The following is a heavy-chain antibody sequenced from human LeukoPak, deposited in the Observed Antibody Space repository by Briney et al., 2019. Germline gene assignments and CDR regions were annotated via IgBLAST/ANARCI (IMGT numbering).Heavy chain of an antibody. CDR3: ARDYGGSSPFDY. D-gene: IGHD4-23*01. J-gene: IGHJ4*02. Sequence: AGGSLRLSCAASGFTFSSYSMNWVRQAPEKGLEWLSYISSSDSTIYYADSVKGRFTISRDNAKNSLYLQMNSLRAEDTAVYYCARDYGGSSPFDYWGQGTLVTVSS. V-gene: IGHV3-48*04. CDR1: GFTFSSYS. CDR2: ISSSDSTI.